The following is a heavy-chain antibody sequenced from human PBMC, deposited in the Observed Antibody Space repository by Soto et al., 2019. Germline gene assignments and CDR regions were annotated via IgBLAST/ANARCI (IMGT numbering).Heavy chain of an antibody. V-gene: IGHV3-23*01. CDR1: GFTFSSHT. D-gene: IGHD6-13*01. CDR2: ISGSGTGT. Sequence: PGGSLRLSCTASGFTFSSHTMNWVRQAPGKGLEWVSGISGSGTGTYYAASVKGRFTISRDNSEEAVYLQMSSLAAEDTAVYYCAMEGRFGSSWPAGDSWGQGTLVTVSS. J-gene: IGHJ5*01. CDR3: AMEGRFGSSWPAGDS.